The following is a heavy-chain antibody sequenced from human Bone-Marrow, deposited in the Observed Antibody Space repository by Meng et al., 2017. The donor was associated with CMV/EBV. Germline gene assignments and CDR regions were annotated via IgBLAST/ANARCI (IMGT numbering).Heavy chain of an antibody. CDR2: VYNSGTT. Sequence: SETLSLTCTISGDSVKVGSDYWSWIRQSPAEGLEWIGYVYNSGTTEYNPSLKSRLTISVDRSRTQIFLKLNSVTAADTAVYYCARVSIFGVVPNWFDPWGQGHRVNGAS. CDR3: ARVSIFGVVPNWFDP. D-gene: IGHD3-3*01. J-gene: IGHJ5*02. V-gene: IGHV4-61*01. CDR1: GDSVKVGSDY.